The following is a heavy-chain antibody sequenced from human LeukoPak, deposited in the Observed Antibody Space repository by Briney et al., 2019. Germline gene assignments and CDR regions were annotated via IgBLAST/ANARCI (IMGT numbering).Heavy chain of an antibody. V-gene: IGHV4-61*02. Sequence: SQTLSLTCTVSGGSISSGSYYWSWIRQPAGKGLEWIGRIYTSGSTNYNPSLKSRVTISVDTSKNQFSLKLSSVTAADTAVYYCARVPRVWGSYRRDNWFDPWGQGTLVTVSS. D-gene: IGHD3-16*02. CDR3: ARVPRVWGSYRRDNWFDP. CDR1: GGSISSGSYY. J-gene: IGHJ5*02. CDR2: IYTSGST.